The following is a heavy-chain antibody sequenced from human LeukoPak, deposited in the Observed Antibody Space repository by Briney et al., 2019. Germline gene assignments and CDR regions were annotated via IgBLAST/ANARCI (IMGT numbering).Heavy chain of an antibody. CDR3: ARNLDDYGGSMYYYYGMDV. V-gene: IGHV4-30-4*01. Sequence: SETLSLTCTVSGGSISSGDYYWSWIRQPPGKGLEWIGYIYYSGSTYYNPSLKSRVTISVDTSKNQFSLKLSSVTAADTAVYYCARNLDDYGGSMYYYYGMDVWGQGTTVTVSS. CDR1: GGSISSGDYY. J-gene: IGHJ6*02. D-gene: IGHD4-23*01. CDR2: IYYSGST.